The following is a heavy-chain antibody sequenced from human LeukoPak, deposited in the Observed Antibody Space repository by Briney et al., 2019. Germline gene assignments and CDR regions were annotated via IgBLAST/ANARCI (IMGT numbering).Heavy chain of an antibody. V-gene: IGHV1-8*01. CDR3: TRGGEILTHYKHIDH. D-gene: IGHD3-9*01. Sequence: GASVKVSCKASGYSFTGYDVNWVRQATGQGLEWMGYMNPNTGDTGVTQKFQGRVTMTRDPSINTAYMELTSLRSEDTAVYFCTRGGEILTHYKHIDHWGQGTLVTVSS. J-gene: IGHJ4*02. CDR2: MNPNTGDT. CDR1: GYSFTGYD.